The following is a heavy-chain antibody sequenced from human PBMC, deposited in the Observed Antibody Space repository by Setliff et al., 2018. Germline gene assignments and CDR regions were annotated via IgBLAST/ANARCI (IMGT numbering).Heavy chain of an antibody. V-gene: IGHV4-39*07. Sequence: ETLSLTCTVSDASIGGSGYYWGWIRQPPGKGPEWIGNIHYSGSTHYNPSLKSRVTISVDTSKNQFSLKLSSVTAADTAVYYCARDPLTTTVRHAFDIWGQGTMVTVSS. D-gene: IGHD4-4*01. J-gene: IGHJ3*02. CDR1: DASIGGSGYY. CDR2: IHYSGST. CDR3: ARDPLTTTVRHAFDI.